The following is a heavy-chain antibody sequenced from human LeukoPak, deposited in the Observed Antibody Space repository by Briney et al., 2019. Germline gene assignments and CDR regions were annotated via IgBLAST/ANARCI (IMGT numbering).Heavy chain of an antibody. CDR3: LVYYYDSSGYPYYFDY. J-gene: IGHJ4*02. CDR1: GYTFTSYG. Sequence: ASVKVSCKASGYTFTSYGISWVRQAPGQGLEWMGWTSAYNGNTNYAQKLQGRVTMTTDTSTSTAYMELRSLRSDDTAVYYCLVYYYDSSGYPYYFDYWGQGTLVTVSS. V-gene: IGHV1-18*01. CDR2: TSAYNGNT. D-gene: IGHD3-22*01.